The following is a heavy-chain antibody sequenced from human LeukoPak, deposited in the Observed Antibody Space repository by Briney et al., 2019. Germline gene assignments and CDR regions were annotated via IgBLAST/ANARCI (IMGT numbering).Heavy chain of an antibody. CDR2: ISGSGGST. CDR1: GFTFSSYA. J-gene: IGHJ4*02. CDR3: AKDGLAYCGGDCHFDY. V-gene: IGHV3-23*01. Sequence: PGGSLRLSCAASGFTFSSYAMSWVRQAPGKGLEWVSAISGSGGSTYYADSVKGRFTISRDNSKNTLYLQMNSLRAEDTAVYYCAKDGLAYCGGDCHFDYWGQGTLVTLSS. D-gene: IGHD2-21*02.